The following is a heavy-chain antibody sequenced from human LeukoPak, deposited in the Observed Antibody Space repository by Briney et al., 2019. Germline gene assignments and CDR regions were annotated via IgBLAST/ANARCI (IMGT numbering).Heavy chain of an antibody. CDR1: AGSFGSYY. D-gene: IGHD6-19*01. CDR2: LSPSGTT. CDR3: AATGAGRGWYFGELQT. V-gene: IGHV4-4*07. Sequence: SETLSLTCTVSAGSFGSYYWTWVRQSAGKGLEWIGRLSPSGTTNYSPSLKNRVSVSGDTSKKQFSLSLRSVTAADTAMYYCAATGAGRGWYFGELQTWGQGILVAVS. J-gene: IGHJ5*02.